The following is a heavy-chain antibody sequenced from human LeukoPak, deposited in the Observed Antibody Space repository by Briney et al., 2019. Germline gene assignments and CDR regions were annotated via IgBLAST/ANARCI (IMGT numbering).Heavy chain of an antibody. CDR2: IYYSGST. Sequence: SETLSLTCTVSGGSISSYYWSWIRQPPGKGLEWIGYIYYSGSTNYNPSLKSRVTISVDTSKNQFSLKLSSVTAADTAVYYCAREGGAAIDYWGQGTLVTVSS. J-gene: IGHJ4*02. D-gene: IGHD1-26*01. V-gene: IGHV4-59*01. CDR1: GGSISSYY. CDR3: AREGGAAIDY.